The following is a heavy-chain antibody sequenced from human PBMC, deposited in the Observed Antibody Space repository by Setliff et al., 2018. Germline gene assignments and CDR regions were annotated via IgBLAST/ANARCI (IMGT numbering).Heavy chain of an antibody. D-gene: IGHD3-3*01. CDR2: IYTGGST. CDR1: GGSISSSSYY. J-gene: IGHJ5*02. Sequence: SETLSLTCTVSGGSISSSSYYWSWFRQSAGKGLEWIGRIYTGGSTNYNPSLKSRVTISLDTSKNHFSLTLTSVTAADTAVYYCARGRGLEWLPESWFDPWG. CDR3: ARGRGLEWLPESWFDP. V-gene: IGHV4-61*02.